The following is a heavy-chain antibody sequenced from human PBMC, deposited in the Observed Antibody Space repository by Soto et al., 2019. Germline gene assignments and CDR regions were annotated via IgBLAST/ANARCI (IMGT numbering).Heavy chain of an antibody. CDR3: ARGGLAARKGRWFDP. V-gene: IGHV4-59*01. D-gene: IGHD6-6*01. Sequence: SETLSLTCTVSGDSISSYYWGWIRQPPGKGLEWIGYIHYSGSTNYNPSPKSRVTISVDPPKNQFSLKVNSMTAADTAVYYCARGGLAARKGRWFDPWGQGTLVTVSS. CDR1: GDSISSYY. J-gene: IGHJ5*02. CDR2: IHYSGST.